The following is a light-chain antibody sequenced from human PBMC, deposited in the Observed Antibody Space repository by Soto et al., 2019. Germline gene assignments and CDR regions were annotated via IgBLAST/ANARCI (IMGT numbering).Light chain of an antibody. CDR2: TAA. V-gene: IGKV1-9*01. CDR1: QGISSD. CDR3: QQANRYPLT. J-gene: IGKJ4*01. Sequence: DIQLTQSPSFLSASVGDRVTITCRASQGISSDFAWYQVKPGKVPKLLMYTAATLQSGVPSRFSGGGSGTEITLTISSLQPEDSATYYCQQANRYPLTFGGGTKV.